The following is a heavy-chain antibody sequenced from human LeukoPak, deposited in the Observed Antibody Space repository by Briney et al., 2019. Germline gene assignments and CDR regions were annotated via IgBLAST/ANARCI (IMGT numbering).Heavy chain of an antibody. J-gene: IGHJ4*02. D-gene: IGHD2-15*01. V-gene: IGHV4-38-2*02. CDR1: GYSISSGYY. Sequence: PSETLSLTCTVSGYSISSGYYWGWIRQPPGKGLEWIGSIYHSGSTYYNPSLKSRVTISVDTSKNQFSLKLSSGTAADTAVYYCARALGEGYCSGGSCFTHDYWGQGTLVTVSS. CDR2: IYHSGST. CDR3: ARALGEGYCSGGSCFTHDY.